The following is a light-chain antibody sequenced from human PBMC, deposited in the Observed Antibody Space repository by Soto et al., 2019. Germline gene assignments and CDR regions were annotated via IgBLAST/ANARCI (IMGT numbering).Light chain of an antibody. CDR1: QSVSSN. J-gene: IGKJ1*01. V-gene: IGKV3D-15*01. CDR3: QQYNNWPPWT. CDR2: GAS. Sequence: EIVMTQSPATLSVSPGERATLSCRASQSVSSNLAWYQQKPGQAPRLLIYGASTRPTGIPARFSGSGSGTEFPLTITSIQSEDFAVYSCQQYNNWPPWTFGHGTKVEIK.